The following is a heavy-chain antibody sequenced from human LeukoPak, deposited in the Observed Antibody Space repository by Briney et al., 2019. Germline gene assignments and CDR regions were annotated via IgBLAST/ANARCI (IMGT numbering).Heavy chain of an antibody. CDR3: ARISDYGSRSAPYYFDY. CDR2: IDLDDDK. V-gene: IGHV2-70*11. CDR1: GFSLSPNGMC. J-gene: IGHJ4*02. D-gene: IGHD3-10*01. Sequence: SGPTLVNPTQPLTLTCTFSGFSLSPNGMCVSWIRQPPAKALEWLARIDLDDDKYYNSSLRTKLTISKDTSKNQVVLKMTNMDPVDTATYYCARISDYGSRSAPYYFDYWGQGTLVTVSS.